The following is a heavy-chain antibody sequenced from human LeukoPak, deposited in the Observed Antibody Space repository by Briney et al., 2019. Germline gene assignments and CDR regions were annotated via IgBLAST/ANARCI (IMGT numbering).Heavy chain of an antibody. CDR1: GGSFSGYY. CDR3: ARGGYSYGYAIDY. D-gene: IGHD5-18*01. CDR2: INHSGST. J-gene: IGHJ4*02. V-gene: IGHV4-34*01. Sequence: SETLSLTCAVYGGSFSGYYWSWICQPPGKGLEWIGEINHSGSTNYNPSLKSRVTISVDTSKNQLSLKLSSVTAADTAVYYCARGGYSYGYAIDYWGQGTLVTVSS.